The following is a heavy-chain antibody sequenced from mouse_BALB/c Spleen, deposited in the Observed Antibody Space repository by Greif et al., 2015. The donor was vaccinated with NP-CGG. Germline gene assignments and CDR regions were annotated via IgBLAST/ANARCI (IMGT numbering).Heavy chain of an antibody. J-gene: IGHJ4*01. CDR2: IWAGGST. V-gene: IGHV2-9*02. CDR1: GFSLASYG. CDR3: ARVDYDDAMDY. Sequence: VQGVGSGPGLVAPSQSLSITCTVSGFSLASYGVHWVRQPPGKGLEWLGGIWAGGSTNYNSALMSRLSISKDNSKSQVFLKMNSLQTDDTAMYYCARVDYDDAMDYWGQGTSVTVSS. D-gene: IGHD2-4*01.